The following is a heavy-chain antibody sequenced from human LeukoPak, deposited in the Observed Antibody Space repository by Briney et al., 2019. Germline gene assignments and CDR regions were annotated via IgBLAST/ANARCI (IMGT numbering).Heavy chain of an antibody. J-gene: IGHJ4*02. Sequence: ASVKVSCKASGGTFSSYAISWVRQAPGQGLEWMGGIIPIFGTANYAQKFQGRVTITADESTSTAYMELSSLRSEDTAVYYCARKGGYDSSGYYLCDYWGQGTLSPSPQ. D-gene: IGHD3-22*01. CDR3: ARKGGYDSSGYYLCDY. V-gene: IGHV1-69*01. CDR1: GGTFSSYA. CDR2: IIPIFGTA.